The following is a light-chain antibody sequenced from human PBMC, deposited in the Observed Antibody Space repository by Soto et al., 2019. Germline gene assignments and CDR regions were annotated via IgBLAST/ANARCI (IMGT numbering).Light chain of an antibody. CDR2: DVC. V-gene: IGLV2-14*01. Sequence: QSVLTQPASVSGSPGQSITISCTGTSSDVGGYNYVSWYQQHPGKAPKLMIYDVCNRPSGVSNRFSGSKSGNTASLTISGLQAEDEANYYCSSYTSSSTLAVFGGGTKLTVL. CDR1: SSDVGGYNY. J-gene: IGLJ2*01. CDR3: SSYTSSSTLAV.